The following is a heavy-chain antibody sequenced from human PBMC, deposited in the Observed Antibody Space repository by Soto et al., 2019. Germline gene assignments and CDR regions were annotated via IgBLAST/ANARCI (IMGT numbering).Heavy chain of an antibody. CDR3: ANRQPSRWYGQAF. D-gene: IGHD6-13*01. CDR1: RFTFSTYG. V-gene: IGHV3-30*18. J-gene: IGHJ4*02. CDR2: ISYDGSKK. Sequence: PGGSLRLSCAASRFTFSTYGMHWVRQAPGKGLEWVALISYDGSKKYYADSVKGRFTISRDNSKNTLYLQMNSLRHEDTAVYYCANRQPSRWYGQAFWGQGGLVTVSS.